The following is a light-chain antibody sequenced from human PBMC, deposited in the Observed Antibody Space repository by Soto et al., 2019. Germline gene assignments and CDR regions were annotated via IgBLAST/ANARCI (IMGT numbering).Light chain of an antibody. CDR1: QSISTW. Sequence: DIQMTQSPSTLSASVGDRVTITCRASQSISTWSAWYQQKPGKAPKLLIYKASGLESGVPSRFSGSGSGTDFTLTISSLQPDDFATYYCQQYNSYSPLTFGGGTKV. V-gene: IGKV1-5*03. J-gene: IGKJ4*01. CDR3: QQYNSYSPLT. CDR2: KAS.